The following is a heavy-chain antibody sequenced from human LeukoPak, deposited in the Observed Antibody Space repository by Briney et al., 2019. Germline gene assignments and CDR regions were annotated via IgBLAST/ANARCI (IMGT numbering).Heavy chain of an antibody. V-gene: IGHV3-7*01. CDR2: VKHDGSDK. CDR3: ARDSYDSSLDY. J-gene: IGHJ4*02. D-gene: IGHD3-22*01. CDR1: GFSFSSYW. Sequence: PGGSLRLSCAASGFSFSSYWMTWVRQAPGKGLEPVASVKHDGSDKYYVDSVKGRFTISRDNAKNTLYLQMNSLRAEDTAVYYCARDSYDSSLDYWGQGTLVTVSS.